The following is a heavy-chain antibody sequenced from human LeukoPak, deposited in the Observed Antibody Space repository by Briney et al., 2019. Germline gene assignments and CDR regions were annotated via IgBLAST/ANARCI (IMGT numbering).Heavy chain of an antibody. CDR1: GFTFSSYW. V-gene: IGHV3-74*01. D-gene: IGHD3-10*01. CDR3: ARGARGSGTASDY. J-gene: IGHJ4*02. Sequence: PGGSLRLSCAASGFTFSSYWMHWVRQAPGKGLVWVSRINSDGSSTNYADSVKGRFTISRDNAKNTLHLQMNCLRAEDTAVYYCARGARGSGTASDYWGQGTLVTVSS. CDR2: INSDGSST.